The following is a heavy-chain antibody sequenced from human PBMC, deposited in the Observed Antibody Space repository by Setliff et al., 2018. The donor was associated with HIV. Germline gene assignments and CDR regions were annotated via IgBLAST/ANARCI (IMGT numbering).Heavy chain of an antibody. Sequence: ASVKVSCKASGYTLTTYGISWVRQAPGQGLQWMGWLNTETGNSMYAQGFTGRLVFSLDTSVSTASLQINSLKAEDTAMYYCARVGSYWSTFDYWGQGALVTVSS. V-gene: IGHV7-4-1*02. D-gene: IGHD1-26*01. CDR1: GYTLTTYG. J-gene: IGHJ4*02. CDR2: LNTETGNS. CDR3: ARVGSYWSTFDY.